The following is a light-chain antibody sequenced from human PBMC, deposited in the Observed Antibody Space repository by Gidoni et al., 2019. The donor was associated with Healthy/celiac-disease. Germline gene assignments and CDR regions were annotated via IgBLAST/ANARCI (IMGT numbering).Light chain of an antibody. CDR2: DAS. J-gene: IGKJ2*01. V-gene: IGKV1-33*01. CDR1: QDISTY. Sequence: DIQMTQSPSSLSASVGDRVTITCQASQDISTYLTWYQQKPGKAPKLLIYDASNLETGVPSRCSGSGSGTDFTFTISSLQPEDIATYYCQQYDNLPPGVTFXQXTKLEIK. CDR3: QQYDNLPPGVT.